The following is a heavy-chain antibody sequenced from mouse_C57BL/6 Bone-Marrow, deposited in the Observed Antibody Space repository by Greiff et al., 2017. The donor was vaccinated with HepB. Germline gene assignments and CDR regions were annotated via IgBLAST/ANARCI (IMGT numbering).Heavy chain of an antibody. Sequence: QVHVKQSGAELAKPGASVKLSCKASGYTFTSYWMHWVKQRPGQGLEWIGYINPSSGYTKYNQKFKDKATLTADKSSSTAYMQLSSLTYEDSAVYYCARGVITTVVADFDYWGQGTTLTVSS. CDR2: INPSSGYT. CDR1: GYTFTSYW. CDR3: ARGVITTVVADFDY. V-gene: IGHV1-7*01. J-gene: IGHJ2*01. D-gene: IGHD1-1*01.